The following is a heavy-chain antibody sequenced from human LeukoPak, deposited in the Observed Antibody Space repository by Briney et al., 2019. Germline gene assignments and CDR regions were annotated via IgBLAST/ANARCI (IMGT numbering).Heavy chain of an antibody. CDR1: GGSVSTISHF. Sequence: KPSETLSLTCTVSGGSVSTISHFWDWVRQPPGTGLEWIVSLSDTGTTYYNPSLESRVTMSVDTSKNQFSLKLSSVTAADTAVYYCARRDHTGRSHAWFDPWGQGTLVTVSS. V-gene: IGHV4-39*01. J-gene: IGHJ5*02. CDR3: ARRDHTGRSHAWFDP. CDR2: LSDTGTT. D-gene: IGHD1-14*01.